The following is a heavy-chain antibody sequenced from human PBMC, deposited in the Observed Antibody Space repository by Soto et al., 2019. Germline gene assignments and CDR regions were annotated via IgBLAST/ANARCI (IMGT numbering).Heavy chain of an antibody. CDR1: GFTVSSNY. CDR3: ARVRRDYDSSGYYYGYYYYYGMDV. CDR2: IYSGGST. J-gene: IGHJ6*02. V-gene: IGHV3-53*01. Sequence: GGSLRLSCAASGFTVSSNYMSWVRQAPGKGLEWVSVIYSGGSTYYADSVKGRFTISRDNSKNTLYLQMNSLRAEDTAVYYCARVRRDYDSSGYYYGYYYYYGMDVWGQGTTVTVSS. D-gene: IGHD3-22*01.